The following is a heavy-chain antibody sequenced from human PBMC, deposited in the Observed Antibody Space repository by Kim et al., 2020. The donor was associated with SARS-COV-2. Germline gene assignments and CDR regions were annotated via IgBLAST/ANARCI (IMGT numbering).Heavy chain of an antibody. Sequence: GGSLRLSCAASGFIFDTYEMNWVRQAPGKGLEWVSYVSSSSMFYADSVKGRFTVSRDNAKNSLYLQMNNLRAEDTAVSYCVREGKNWNDFDYWGQGTLLT. CDR2: VSSSSM. CDR1: GFIFDTYE. V-gene: IGHV3-48*03. J-gene: IGHJ4*02. CDR3: VREGKNWNDFDY. D-gene: IGHD1-1*01.